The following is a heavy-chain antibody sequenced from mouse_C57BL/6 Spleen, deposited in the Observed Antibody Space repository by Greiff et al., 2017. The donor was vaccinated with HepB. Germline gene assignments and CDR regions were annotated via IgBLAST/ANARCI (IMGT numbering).Heavy chain of an antibody. CDR3: ARSLITTPMDY. CDR2: INPGSGGT. V-gene: IGHV1-54*01. D-gene: IGHD1-1*01. Sequence: QVQLQQSGAELVRPGTSVKVSCKASGYAFTNYLIEWVKQRPGQGLEWIGVINPGSGGTNYNEKFKGKATLTADKSSSTAYMQLSSLTSEDSAVYVCARSLITTPMDYWGQGTSVTVSS. J-gene: IGHJ4*01. CDR1: GYAFTNYL.